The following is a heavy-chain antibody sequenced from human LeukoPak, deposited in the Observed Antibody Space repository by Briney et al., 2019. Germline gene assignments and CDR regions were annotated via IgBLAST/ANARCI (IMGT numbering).Heavy chain of an antibody. J-gene: IGHJ6*02. D-gene: IGHD3-16*01. V-gene: IGHV4-34*01. CDR3: ARFGVGYYYYGVDV. CDR2: INHSGST. CDR1: GGSFSGYY. Sequence: SETLSLTCAVYGGSFSGYYWSWIRQPPGKGLEWIGEINHSGSTNYNPSLKSRVTISVDTSKNQFSLKLSSVTAADTAVYYCARFGVGYYYYGVDVWGQGTTVTVSS.